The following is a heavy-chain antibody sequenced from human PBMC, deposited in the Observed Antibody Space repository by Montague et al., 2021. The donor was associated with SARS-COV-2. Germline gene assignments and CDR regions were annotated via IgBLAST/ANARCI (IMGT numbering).Heavy chain of an antibody. Sequence: TRSLTCTVSGGSITSYYWSWIRQPPGKGLEWIGYIYYSGSTYYNPSLKSRVTISVDTSKNQFSLKLSSVTAADTAVYYCARVRGITMIVVVIAGAFDXWGQGTMVTVSS. CDR3: ARVRGITMIVVVIAGAFDX. V-gene: IGHV4-30-4*08. D-gene: IGHD3-22*01. J-gene: IGHJ3*02. CDR1: GGSITSYY. CDR2: IYYSGST.